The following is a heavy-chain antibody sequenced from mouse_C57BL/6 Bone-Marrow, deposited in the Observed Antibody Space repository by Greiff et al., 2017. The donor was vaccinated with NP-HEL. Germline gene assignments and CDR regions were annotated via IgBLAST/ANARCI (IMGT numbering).Heavy chain of an antibody. CDR2: ISSGSSTI. Sequence: EVKLLESGGGLVKPGGSLKLSCAASGFTFSDYGMHWVRQAPEKGLEWVAYISSGSSTIYYADTVKGRFTIARDNAKNTLFLQRTSLWSEDTAMYYCARGPRGGAWFAYWGQGTLVTVSA. V-gene: IGHV5-17*01. CDR3: ARGPRGGAWFAY. J-gene: IGHJ3*01. CDR1: GFTFSDYG.